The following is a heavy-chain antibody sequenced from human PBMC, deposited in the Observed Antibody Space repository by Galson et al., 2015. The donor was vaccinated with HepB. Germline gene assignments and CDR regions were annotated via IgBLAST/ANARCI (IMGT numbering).Heavy chain of an antibody. D-gene: IGHD3-10*01. J-gene: IGHJ4*02. CDR3: ARSPITMVRGVIYYFDY. V-gene: IGHV7-4-1*02. CDR1: GYTFTSYA. CDR2: INTNTGNP. Sequence: SVKVSCKASGYTFTSYAMNWVRQAPGQGLEWMGWINTNTGNPTYAQGFTGRFVFSLDTSVSTAYLQISSLKAEDTAVYYCARSPITMVRGVIYYFDYWGQGTLVTVSS.